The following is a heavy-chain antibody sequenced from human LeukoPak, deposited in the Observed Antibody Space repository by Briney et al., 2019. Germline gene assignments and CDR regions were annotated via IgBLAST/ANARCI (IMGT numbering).Heavy chain of an antibody. CDR2: IYHSGST. V-gene: IGHV4-4*02. Sequence: PSETLSLTCAVSGGSISSSNWWSWVRPPPGKGLEWIGEIYHSGSTNYNPSLKSRATISVDKSKNQFSLKLSSVTAADTAVYYCARHRSKWLQSSFDYWGQGTLVTVSS. J-gene: IGHJ4*02. D-gene: IGHD5-24*01. CDR3: ARHRSKWLQSSFDY. CDR1: GGSISSSNW.